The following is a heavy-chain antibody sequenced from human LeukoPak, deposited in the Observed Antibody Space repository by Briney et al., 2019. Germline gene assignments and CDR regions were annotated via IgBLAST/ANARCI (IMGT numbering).Heavy chain of an antibody. V-gene: IGHV3-7*01. D-gene: IGHD3-10*02. J-gene: IGHJ6*04. CDR1: GFTFSVYW. CDR3: AELGITMIGGV. Sequence: GGSLRLSCAASGFTFSVYWMSWVRQAPGKGLEWVANIKQDGSEKYYVDSVRGRFTISRDNAKNSLYLQMNSLRAEDTAVYYCAELGITMIGGVWGKGTTVTISS. CDR2: IKQDGSEK.